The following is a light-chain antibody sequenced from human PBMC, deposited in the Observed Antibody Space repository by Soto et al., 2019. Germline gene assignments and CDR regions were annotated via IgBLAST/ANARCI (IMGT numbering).Light chain of an antibody. J-gene: IGLJ2*01. V-gene: IGLV2-14*01. CDR1: SSDVGGYNY. CDR3: SSYTSSSTLV. CDR2: DVS. Sequence: QLVLTQPASVSGSPGQSITISCTGTSSDVGGYNYVSWYQQHPGKAPKLMIYDVSNRRSGVSNRFSGSKSGNTASLTISGLQAEDEADYYCSSYTSSSTLVFGGGTKVTVL.